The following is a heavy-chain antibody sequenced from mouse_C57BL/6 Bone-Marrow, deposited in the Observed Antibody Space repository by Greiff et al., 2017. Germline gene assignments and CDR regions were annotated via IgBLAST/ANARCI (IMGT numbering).Heavy chain of an antibody. D-gene: IGHD2-12*01. CDR2: IYPVSGET. CDR3: GRRLRALFSAIDY. CDR1: GYTFTDHI. V-gene: IGHV1-11*01. J-gene: IGHJ4*01. Sequence: QVQLQQSGAELASPGASVTLSCKASGYTFTDHIMNWVKKRPGQGLEWIGRIYPVSGETNYNQKFMGKATFSVDRSSSTVYMVLNSLTSEDTAVYFCGRRLRALFSAIDYWGQGTSLTVSS.